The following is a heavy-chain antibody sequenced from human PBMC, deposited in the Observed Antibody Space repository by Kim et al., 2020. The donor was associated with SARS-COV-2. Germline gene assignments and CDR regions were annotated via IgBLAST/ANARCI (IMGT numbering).Heavy chain of an antibody. V-gene: IGHV3-48*03. CDR1: GFTFSSYE. CDR2: IRSSGTTI. CDR3: ASAPRGRWLQFDH. J-gene: IGHJ4*02. Sequence: WGSLRLSCAASGFTFSSYEMNWVRRAPGKGLEWVAYIRSSGTTIYYADSVKGRFTISRDNAKNSLYLQMNSLRADDTAVYYCASAPRGRWLQFDHWGQGTSVTVSS. D-gene: IGHD3-16*01.